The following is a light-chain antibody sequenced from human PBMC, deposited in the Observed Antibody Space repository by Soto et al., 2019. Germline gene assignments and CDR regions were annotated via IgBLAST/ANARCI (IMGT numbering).Light chain of an antibody. V-gene: IGKV3-20*01. CDR2: GAS. CDR1: QRINGC. Sequence: EIVLTQSPGTLSLSPGEGATLSCRASQRINGCLAWYQQRRGQAPRLLIHGASNRATGIPDRFSGSGSGTDFTLTISRLEPEDFAVYYCQQYGGSPRTFGQGTKVDIK. CDR3: QQYGGSPRT. J-gene: IGKJ1*01.